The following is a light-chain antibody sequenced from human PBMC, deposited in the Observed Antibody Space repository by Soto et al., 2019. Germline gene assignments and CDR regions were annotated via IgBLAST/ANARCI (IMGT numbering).Light chain of an antibody. CDR3: CSYEGSYTRV. V-gene: IGLV2-11*01. CDR1: SSDVGGYNY. J-gene: IGLJ1*01. Sequence: QRVLTKPRSVNRADGQALPISCTRTSSDVGGYNYVSWYQQHPGKAPKLMIYDVSKRPSGVPDRFSGSKSGNTASLTISGLQAEDEADYYCCSYEGSYTRVFGTGTKVTVL. CDR2: DVS.